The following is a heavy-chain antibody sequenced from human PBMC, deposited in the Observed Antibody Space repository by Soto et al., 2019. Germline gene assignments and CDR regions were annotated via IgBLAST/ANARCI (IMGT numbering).Heavy chain of an antibody. D-gene: IGHD3-3*01. CDR1: GVSFASFA. CDR2: ISGSDGKT. J-gene: IGHJ4*02. V-gene: IGHV3-23*01. Sequence: GGSLRLSCASSGVSFASFAMTWVRQAPGKGLEWVATISGSDGKTYYADSVKGRFSISRDTSRNTLYLQMNSLRADDTAIYYCAKWSYLDYWGQGTRVPVSS. CDR3: AKWSYLDY.